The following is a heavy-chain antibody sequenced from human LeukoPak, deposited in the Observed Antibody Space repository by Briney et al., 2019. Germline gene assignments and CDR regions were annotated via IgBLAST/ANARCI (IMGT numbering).Heavy chain of an antibody. CDR1: GGSLSDYT. CDR3: ARDGLLTRTGMDV. CDR2: IIPMLGTA. D-gene: IGHD3/OR15-3a*01. Sequence: SVKVSCKASGGSLSDYTISWVRQAPGQGLEWMGGIIPMLGTAKYAQNFQGRVTITTADSSSTVYMELSSLRFEDTASYFCARDGLLTRTGMDVWGKGTTVTVSS. V-gene: IGHV1-69*16. J-gene: IGHJ6*03.